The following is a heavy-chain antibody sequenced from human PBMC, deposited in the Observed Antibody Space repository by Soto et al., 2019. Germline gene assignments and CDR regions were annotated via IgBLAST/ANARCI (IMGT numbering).Heavy chain of an antibody. CDR3: AKDLGFYSSTWHYFDY. CDR1: GFTFSDRY. Sequence: GGSLRLSCAASGFTFSDRYMDWVRQAPGKGLEWVGRIRNKGNSYTTEYAASVKGRFTISRDDSQNSLYLQMNSLKTEDTAVYYCAKDLGFYSSTWHYFDYWGQGTLVTVSS. J-gene: IGHJ4*02. CDR2: IRNKGNSYTT. D-gene: IGHD6-13*01. V-gene: IGHV3-72*01.